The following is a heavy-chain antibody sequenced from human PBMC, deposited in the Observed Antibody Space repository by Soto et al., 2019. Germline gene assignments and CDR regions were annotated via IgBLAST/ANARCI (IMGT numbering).Heavy chain of an antibody. Sequence: SETLSLTCTVSGDSIRSSTYQWGWIRQPPGRGLEWIGSAYYSESTYDNPSLKSRVTIPVDTSKNQFSVKLNSVTAAGPALYYCARHSKWKVDYWGQGTLLNVSS. V-gene: IGHV4-39*01. CDR3: ARHSKWKVDY. CDR1: GDSIRSSTYQ. D-gene: IGHD1-1*01. J-gene: IGHJ4*02. CDR2: AYYSEST.